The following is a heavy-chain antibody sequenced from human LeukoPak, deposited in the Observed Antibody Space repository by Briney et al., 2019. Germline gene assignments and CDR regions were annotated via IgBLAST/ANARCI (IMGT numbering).Heavy chain of an antibody. Sequence: SVKVSCKASGGTFSSYAISWVRQAPGQGLEWMGRIIPILGIANYAQKFQGRVTITADKSTSTAYMELSSLRSEDTAVYYCARDSPPSLEWSPYYYYYMGVWGKGTTVTVSS. CDR3: ARDSPPSLEWSPYYYYYMGV. CDR1: GGTFSSYA. D-gene: IGHD3-3*01. CDR2: IIPILGIA. V-gene: IGHV1-69*04. J-gene: IGHJ6*03.